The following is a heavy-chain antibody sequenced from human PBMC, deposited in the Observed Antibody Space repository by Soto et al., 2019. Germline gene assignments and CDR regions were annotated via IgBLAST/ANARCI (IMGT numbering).Heavy chain of an antibody. J-gene: IGHJ2*01. Sequence: ASVKVSCKASGYTFNNYGISWVRQAPGQGLEWMGWISAYSGNTKYAQKLQGRVTMTTDTSTSTAYMELRSLRSDDTAIYFCARVVYFSGRSCYYWYFDLWGRGTLVTVSS. CDR2: ISAYSGNT. CDR3: ARVVYFSGRSCYYWYFDL. V-gene: IGHV1-18*01. D-gene: IGHD2-15*01. CDR1: GYTFNNYG.